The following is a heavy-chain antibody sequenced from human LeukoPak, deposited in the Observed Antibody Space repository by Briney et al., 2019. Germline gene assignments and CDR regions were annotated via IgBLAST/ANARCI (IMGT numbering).Heavy chain of an antibody. CDR2: INHSGST. Sequence: SETLSLTCAVYGGSFSGYYWSWIRQPPGKGLEWIGEINHSGSTNYNPSLKSRVTISVDTSKNQFSLRLSSVTAADTAVYYCAGAYCGGDCYSGRTFDIWGQGTMVTVSS. CDR3: AGAYCGGDCYSGRTFDI. CDR1: GGSFSGYY. V-gene: IGHV4-34*01. J-gene: IGHJ3*02. D-gene: IGHD2-21*02.